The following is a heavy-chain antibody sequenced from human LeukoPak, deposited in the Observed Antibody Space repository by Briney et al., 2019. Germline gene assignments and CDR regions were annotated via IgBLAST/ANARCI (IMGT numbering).Heavy chain of an antibody. CDR3: AKDPEAYCGADCYSGRPDY. D-gene: IGHD2-21*02. Sequence: GGSLRLSCAASGFTFSSHGMHWVRQAPGKGLEWVAFIRFDGSNKYYADSVKGRFTISRDNSKTTLYLQMNSLRAEDTAVYYCAKDPEAYCGADCYSGRPDYWGQGTLVTVSS. J-gene: IGHJ4*02. CDR1: GFTFSSHG. CDR2: IRFDGSNK. V-gene: IGHV3-30*02.